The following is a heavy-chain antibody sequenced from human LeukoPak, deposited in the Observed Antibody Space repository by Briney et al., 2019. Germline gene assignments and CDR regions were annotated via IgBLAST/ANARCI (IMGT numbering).Heavy chain of an antibody. D-gene: IGHD4-17*01. V-gene: IGHV4-59*01. CDR3: ASEPAPGYGFDY. Sequence: PSETLSLTCTVSGGSISSYYWSWIRQPPGKGLEWIGYIYYSGSTNYNPSLKSRVTISVDTSKNQFSLKLSSVTAADTAVYYCASEPAPGYGFDYWGQGTLVTVSS. CDR2: IYYSGST. J-gene: IGHJ4*02. CDR1: GGSISSYY.